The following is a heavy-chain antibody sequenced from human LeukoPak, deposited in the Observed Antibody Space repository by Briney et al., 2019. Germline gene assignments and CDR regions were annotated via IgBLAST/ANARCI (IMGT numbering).Heavy chain of an antibody. CDR2: ISSSGSTI. CDR1: RFTFSSYE. CDR3: AELGITVIGGV. Sequence: GGSLRLSCAASRFTFSSYEMNWVRQAPGRGLEWVSYISSSGSTIYYADSVKGRFTISRDNAKNSLYLQMNSLRAEDTAVYYCAELGITVIGGVWGKGTTVTISS. V-gene: IGHV3-48*03. J-gene: IGHJ6*04. D-gene: IGHD3-10*02.